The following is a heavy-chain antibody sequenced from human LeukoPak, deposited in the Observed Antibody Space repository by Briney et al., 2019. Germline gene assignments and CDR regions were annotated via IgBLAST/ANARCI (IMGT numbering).Heavy chain of an antibody. CDR3: AKRLTESPDHHYFDQ. V-gene: IGHV3-30*18. CDR2: ISNDGSNK. D-gene: IGHD1-14*01. Sequence: QSGGSLRLSCAASGFTFSSYGMHWVRQAPGKGLEWVAAISNDGSNKYQADSVTGRFTISRDNSKNTLYLQMNSLRAEGTAVYYCAKRLTESPDHHYFDQWGQGTLVTVSS. CDR1: GFTFSSYG. J-gene: IGHJ4*02.